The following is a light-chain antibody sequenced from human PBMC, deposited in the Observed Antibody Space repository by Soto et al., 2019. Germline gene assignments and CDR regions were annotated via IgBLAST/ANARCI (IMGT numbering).Light chain of an antibody. CDR2: HAS. CDR3: QQYNNWPLT. J-gene: IGKJ4*01. Sequence: EIVMTQSPATLSVSPGERATLSCRASQSMYNNLAWYQQKPGQAPRLLIYHASARATGIPAGFSGSGSGTEFTLTISSLQSEDFAVYYCQQYNNWPLTFGGGTKVEI. CDR1: QSMYNN. V-gene: IGKV3-15*01.